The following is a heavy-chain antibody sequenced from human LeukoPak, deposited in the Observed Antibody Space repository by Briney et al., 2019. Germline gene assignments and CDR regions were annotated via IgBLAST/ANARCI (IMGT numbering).Heavy chain of an antibody. Sequence: PGGSLRLSCAASGFTFSSYAMSWVRQAPGKGLEWVSAISGSGGSTYYADSVKGRFTISRDNSKNTLYLQMNSLRAEDTAVYYCARSHGDFYYFDYWGQGTLVTVSS. CDR2: ISGSGGST. D-gene: IGHD4-17*01. CDR1: GFTFSSYA. V-gene: IGHV3-23*01. J-gene: IGHJ4*02. CDR3: ARSHGDFYYFDY.